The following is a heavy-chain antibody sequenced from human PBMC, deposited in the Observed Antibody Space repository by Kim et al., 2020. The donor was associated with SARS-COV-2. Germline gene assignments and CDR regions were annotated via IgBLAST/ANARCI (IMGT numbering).Heavy chain of an antibody. V-gene: IGHV3-74*01. Sequence: GGSLRLSCAASGFSFSTYWMHWVRQAPGKGLVWVSRINSDVGSTNYADSVKGRFTISRDNAKNTLYLQMNSLRVEDTAVYYCARMVGCSSTSCYGNYGMDVWGRGTTVTVSS. CDR2: INSDVGST. CDR1: GFSFSTYW. CDR3: ARMVGCSSTSCYGNYGMDV. D-gene: IGHD2-2*01. J-gene: IGHJ6*02.